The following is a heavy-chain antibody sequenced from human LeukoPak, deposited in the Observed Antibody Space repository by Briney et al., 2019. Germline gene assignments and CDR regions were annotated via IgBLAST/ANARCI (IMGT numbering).Heavy chain of an antibody. CDR1: GFTFSSYW. CDR3: ARDRFLIAAAGSTGYYYGMDV. CDR2: IKQDGSEK. Sequence: PGGSLRLSCAASGFTFSSYWMSWVRQAPGKGLEWVANIKQDGSEKYYVDSVKGRFTISRDNAKNSLYLQMNSLRAEDTAVYYCARDRFLIAAAGSTGYYYGMDVWGQGTTVTVSS. D-gene: IGHD6-13*01. V-gene: IGHV3-7*03. J-gene: IGHJ6*02.